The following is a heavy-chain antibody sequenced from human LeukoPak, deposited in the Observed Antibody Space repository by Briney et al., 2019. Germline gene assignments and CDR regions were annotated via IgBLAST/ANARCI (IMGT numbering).Heavy chain of an antibody. CDR2: IKQDGGEK. CDR3: AKDPHSSGWYYYYGMDV. V-gene: IGHV3-7*01. CDR1: GFSISTFW. Sequence: PGGSLRLSCAASGFSISTFWMSWVRQAPGKGLEWVANIKQDGGEKYYVDSVKGRFTISRDNAKNSLYLQMSSLRAEDTAVYYCAKDPHSSGWYYYYGMDVWGKGTTVTVSS. D-gene: IGHD6-19*01. J-gene: IGHJ6*04.